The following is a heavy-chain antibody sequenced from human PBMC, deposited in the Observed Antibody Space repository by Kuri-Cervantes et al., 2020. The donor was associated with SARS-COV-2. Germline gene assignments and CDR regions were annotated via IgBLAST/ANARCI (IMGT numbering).Heavy chain of an antibody. CDR2: IIPIFGTA. CDR3: AREITRDCSSTSCHYDAFDI. CDR1: GYTFTGYY. V-gene: IGHV1-69*13. Sequence: SVKVSCKASGYTFTGYYMHWVRQAPGQGLEWMGRIIPIFGTANYAQKFQGRVTITADESTSTAYMELSSLRSEDTAVYYCAREITRDCSSTSCHYDAFDIWGQGTMVTVSS. D-gene: IGHD2-2*01. J-gene: IGHJ3*02.